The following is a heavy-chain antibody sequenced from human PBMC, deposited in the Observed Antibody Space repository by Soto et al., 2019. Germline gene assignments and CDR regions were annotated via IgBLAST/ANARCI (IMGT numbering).Heavy chain of an antibody. CDR2: IIPIFGTA. Sequence: QVQLVQSGAEVKKPGSSVKVSCKASGGTFSSYAISWVRQDPGQGLEWMGGIIPIFGTANYAQKFQGRVTITADESTSTAYMELSSLRSEDTAVYYCARDQGSRIAVAGYYYYYGMDVWGQGTTVTVSS. V-gene: IGHV1-69*01. J-gene: IGHJ6*02. D-gene: IGHD6-19*01. CDR3: ARDQGSRIAVAGYYYYYGMDV. CDR1: GGTFSSYA.